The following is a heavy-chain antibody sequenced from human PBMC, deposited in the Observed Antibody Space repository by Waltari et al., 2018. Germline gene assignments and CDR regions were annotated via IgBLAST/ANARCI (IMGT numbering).Heavy chain of an antibody. J-gene: IGHJ4*02. D-gene: IGHD3-3*01. V-gene: IGHV3-23*04. CDR1: GFTLSSYP. CDR3: ARDTNFHFDS. CDR2: IRGSGSGS. Sequence: EVQVVESGGALVQPGGSLRLSGTASGFTLSSYPITWVRQAPGTGLEWGCDIRGSGSGSSYADSVKGRFTISRDNSRNTVYLQMNSLRVEDTAVYFCARDTNFHFDSWGQGTLVTVSS.